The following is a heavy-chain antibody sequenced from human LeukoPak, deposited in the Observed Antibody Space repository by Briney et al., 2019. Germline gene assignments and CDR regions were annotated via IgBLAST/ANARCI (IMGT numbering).Heavy chain of an antibody. J-gene: IGHJ4*02. CDR2: IRNDGNNK. Sequence: PGRSLRLSCAASGFTFSNHGFHWVRQAPGKGLEWVSFIRNDGNNKYYADSVKGRFTISRDNSKNTFYLQMNSLRVEDTAVYYCAKLTSSTWYGSGIDFWGQGTLVTVSS. V-gene: IGHV3-30*02. CDR3: AKLTSSTWYGSGIDF. CDR1: GFTFSNHG. D-gene: IGHD6-13*01.